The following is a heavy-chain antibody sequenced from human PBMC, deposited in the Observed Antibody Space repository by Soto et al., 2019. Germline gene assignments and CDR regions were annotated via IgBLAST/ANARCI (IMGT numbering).Heavy chain of an antibody. J-gene: IGHJ3*02. CDR3: ARAMVVAATNAFDI. D-gene: IGHD2-15*01. V-gene: IGHV1-2*04. CDR2: INPNSGGT. CDR1: GYTFTGYY. Sequence: ASVKVSCKASGYTFTGYYMHWVRQSPGQGLEWMGWINPNSGGTNYAQKFQGWVTMTRDTSISTAYMELSRLRSDDTAVYYCARAMVVAATNAFDIWGQGTMVTVSS.